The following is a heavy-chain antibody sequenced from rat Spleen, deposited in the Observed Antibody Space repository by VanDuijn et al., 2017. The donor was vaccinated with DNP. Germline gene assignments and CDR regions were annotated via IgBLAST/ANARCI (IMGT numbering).Heavy chain of an antibody. J-gene: IGHJ2*01. CDR2: IKTDGSST. D-gene: IGHD1-7*01. CDR1: GFTFSNYY. CDR3: ARRRYGYGLFDY. V-gene: IGHV5-25*01. Sequence: EVQLVESGGGLVQPGRSLKLSCAASGFTFSNYYMAWVRQAPTKGLEWVAYIKTDGSSTYYRDSVKGRFTISRDTAKSTLYLQMNSLRSEDTATYYCARRRYGYGLFDYWGQGVMVTVSS.